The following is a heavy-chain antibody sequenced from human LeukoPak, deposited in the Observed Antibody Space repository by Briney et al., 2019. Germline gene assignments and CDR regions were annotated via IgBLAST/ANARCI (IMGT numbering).Heavy chain of an antibody. CDR1: GYTLTELS. Sequence: ASVRVSCKVSGYTLTELSMHWVRQAPGKGLEWMGGFDPEDGETIYAQKFQGRVTMTEDTSTDTAYMELSSLRSEDTAVYYCATAPLAAAGRFDYWGQGTLVTVSS. D-gene: IGHD6-13*01. V-gene: IGHV1-24*01. J-gene: IGHJ4*02. CDR2: FDPEDGET. CDR3: ATAPLAAAGRFDY.